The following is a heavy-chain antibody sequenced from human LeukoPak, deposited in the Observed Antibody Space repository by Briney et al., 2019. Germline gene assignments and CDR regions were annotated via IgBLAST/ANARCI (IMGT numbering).Heavy chain of an antibody. Sequence: SGPTLANPTQTLTLTCTFFGFSRRSSGVGVGWVRQPPAEALEWLALIYCDDDKRHSPHLRKRLTISKATSKKQVVLTMTNVDPVDTGTYSCAHRRYLYGSWNYGSFDYWGQGTLVTVSS. J-gene: IGHJ4*02. CDR3: AHRRYLYGSWNYGSFDY. CDR1: GFSRRSSGVG. D-gene: IGHD6-19*01. V-gene: IGHV2-5*02. CDR2: IYCDDDK.